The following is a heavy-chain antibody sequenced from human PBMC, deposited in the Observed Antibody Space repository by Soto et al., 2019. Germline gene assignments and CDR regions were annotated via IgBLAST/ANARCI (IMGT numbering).Heavy chain of an antibody. V-gene: IGHV3-33*01. Sequence: QVQLVESGGGVVQPGRSLRLSCAASGFTFSSYGMHWVRQAPGKGLEWVAVIWYDGSNKYYADSVKGRFTISRDNSKNTMSLQMNRLRAEDTAVYYCARDSSGWYISNWFDPWGQGTLVTVSS. CDR3: ARDSSGWYISNWFDP. CDR1: GFTFSSYG. J-gene: IGHJ5*02. CDR2: IWYDGSNK. D-gene: IGHD6-19*01.